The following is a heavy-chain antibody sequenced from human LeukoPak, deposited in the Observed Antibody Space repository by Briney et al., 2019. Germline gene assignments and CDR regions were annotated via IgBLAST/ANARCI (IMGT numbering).Heavy chain of an antibody. D-gene: IGHD2-2*01. J-gene: IGHJ4*02. V-gene: IGHV4-30-2*01. Sequence: SETLSLTCTVSGGSISSGGYSWSWIRQPPGKGLEWIGYIYHSGSTYYNPSLKSRVTISVDRSKNQFSLKLCSVTAADTAVYYCARAGYCSSTSCYDESYFDYWGQGTLVTVSS. CDR2: IYHSGST. CDR1: GGSISSGGYS. CDR3: ARAGYCSSTSCYDESYFDY.